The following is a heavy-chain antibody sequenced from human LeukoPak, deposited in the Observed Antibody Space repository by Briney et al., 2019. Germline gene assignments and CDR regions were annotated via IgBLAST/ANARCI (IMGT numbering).Heavy chain of an antibody. CDR3: ARAGHSDLHVLRYFDWLPNPLDY. Sequence: ASVKVSCKASGYTFTSYGISWVRQAPGQGLEWMGWISAYNGNTNYAQKLQGRVTMTTDTSTSTAYMELRSLRSDDTAVYYCARAGHSDLHVLRYFDWLPNPLDYWGQGTLVTVSS. D-gene: IGHD3-9*01. J-gene: IGHJ4*02. CDR1: GYTFTSYG. V-gene: IGHV1-18*01. CDR2: ISAYNGNT.